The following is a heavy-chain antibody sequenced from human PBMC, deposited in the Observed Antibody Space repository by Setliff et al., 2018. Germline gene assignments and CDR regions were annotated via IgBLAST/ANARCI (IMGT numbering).Heavy chain of an antibody. CDR2: IHYSGNT. J-gene: IGHJ6*03. CDR1: GGSINSGTYF. CDR3: VRMSGFLYMDV. Sequence: PSETLSLTCTVSGGSINSGTYFWGWIRQPPGKGLEWIGRIHYSGNTYYNASLKSRVTISVDTAQNQFSLSLSSVTAADTAVYYCVRMSGFLYMDVWGKGTTVTVSS. D-gene: IGHD3-3*01. V-gene: IGHV4-39*01.